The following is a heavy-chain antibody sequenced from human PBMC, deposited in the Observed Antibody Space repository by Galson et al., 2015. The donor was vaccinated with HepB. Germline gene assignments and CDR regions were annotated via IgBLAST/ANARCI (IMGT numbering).Heavy chain of an antibody. CDR2: ISAYNGNT. J-gene: IGHJ4*02. CDR1: GYTFTSYG. V-gene: IGHV1-18*01. D-gene: IGHD3-3*01. CDR3: ARDLSYDFRHTKNDY. Sequence: SVKVSCKASGYTFTSYGISWVRQAPGQGLEWMGWISAYNGNTNYAQKLQGRVTMTTDTSTSTAYMELRSLRSDDTAVYYCARDLSYDFRHTKNDYWGQGTLVTVSS.